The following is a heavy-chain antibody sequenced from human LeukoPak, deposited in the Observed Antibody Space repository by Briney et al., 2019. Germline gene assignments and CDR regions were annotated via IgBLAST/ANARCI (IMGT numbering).Heavy chain of an antibody. J-gene: IGHJ4*02. CDR3: ARDSLRYSGYDSLDY. V-gene: IGHV3-21*01. CDR2: ISSSSSYI. Sequence: GESLRLSCAAPGFTFSSYSMNWVRQAPGKGLEWVSSISSSSSYIYYADSVKGRFTISRDNAKNSLYLQMNSLRAEDTAVYYCARDSLRYSGYDSLDYWGQGTLVTVSS. CDR1: GFTFSSYS. D-gene: IGHD5-12*01.